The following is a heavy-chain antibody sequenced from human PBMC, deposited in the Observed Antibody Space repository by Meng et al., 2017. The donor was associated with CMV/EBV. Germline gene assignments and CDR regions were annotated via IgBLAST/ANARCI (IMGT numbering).Heavy chain of an antibody. D-gene: IGHD3-3*01. J-gene: IGHJ4*02. CDR3: ARGSRLRFLEWLLYGRGYFDY. Sequence: GSLILSCAVYGGSFSGYYWSLIRQPPGKGLAWIGEINHSGSTNYNPSLKSRVTISVDTSKNQFSLKLSSVTAADTAVYYCARGSRLRFLEWLLYGRGYFDYWGQGTLVTVSS. V-gene: IGHV4-34*01. CDR2: INHSGST. CDR1: GGSFSGYY.